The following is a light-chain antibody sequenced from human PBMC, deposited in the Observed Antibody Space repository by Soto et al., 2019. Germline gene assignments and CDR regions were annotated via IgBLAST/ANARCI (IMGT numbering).Light chain of an antibody. J-gene: IGKJ1*01. V-gene: IGKV3-15*01. Sequence: EIVMTQSPATLSVSPGERATLSCRASQSVSSNLAWYQQKPGQAPRLLIYGASTRATGIPARFSGSGSGTGFTLTISSLESEDFAVYYCQHYNNWPRTFGQGTKVEIK. CDR1: QSVSSN. CDR2: GAS. CDR3: QHYNNWPRT.